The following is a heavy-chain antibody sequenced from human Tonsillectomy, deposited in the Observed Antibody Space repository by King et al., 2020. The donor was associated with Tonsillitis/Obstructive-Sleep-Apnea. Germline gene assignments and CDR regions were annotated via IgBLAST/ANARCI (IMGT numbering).Heavy chain of an antibody. Sequence: QLVQSGGGLVKPGGSLRLSCAASGFTFSSYSMNWVRQAPGKGLEWVSSISSSSSYIYYADSVKGRFTISRDNAKNSLYLQMNSLRAEDTAVNYCARESYDFWSGYETVYGMDVWGQGTTVTVSS. D-gene: IGHD3-3*01. CDR3: ARESYDFWSGYETVYGMDV. J-gene: IGHJ6*02. V-gene: IGHV3-21*01. CDR1: GFTFSSYS. CDR2: ISSSSSYI.